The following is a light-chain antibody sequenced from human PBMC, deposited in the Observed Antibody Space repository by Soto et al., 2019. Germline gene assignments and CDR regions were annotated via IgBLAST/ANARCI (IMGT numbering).Light chain of an antibody. CDR2: DAS. CDR3: QQYNSYSPT. J-gene: IGKJ1*01. V-gene: IGKV1-5*01. Sequence: DIQMTQSPSTLSASVGDRVSITCRASQSLSSWLAWYQQKPGRAPKLLVYDASSLESGVPSRFSGSGSGTEFTLTISSLQPDDFATYYCQQYNSYSPTFGQGTKVDIK. CDR1: QSLSSW.